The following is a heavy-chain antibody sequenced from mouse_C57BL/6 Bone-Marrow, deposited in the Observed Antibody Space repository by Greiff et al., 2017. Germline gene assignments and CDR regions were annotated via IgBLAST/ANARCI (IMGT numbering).Heavy chain of an antibody. V-gene: IGHV2-2*01. CDR1: GFSLTSYG. D-gene: IGHD1-1*01. CDR3: ASFITTVVGNYFDY. Sequence: VQGVESGPGLVQPSQSLSITCTVSGFSLTSYGVHWVRQSPGKGLEWLGVIWSGGSTDYNAAFISRLSISQDNSKSQVFFKMNSLQADDTAIYYCASFITTVVGNYFDYWGQGTTLTVSS. J-gene: IGHJ2*01. CDR2: IWSGGST.